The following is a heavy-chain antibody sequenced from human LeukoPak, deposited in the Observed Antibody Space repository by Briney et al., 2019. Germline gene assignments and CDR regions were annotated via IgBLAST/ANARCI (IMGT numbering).Heavy chain of an antibody. CDR3: ARGGDYLFDY. CDR1: GYSISSGYY. Sequence: SETLSLTCVVSGYSISSGYYWGWIRQPPGKGLEWIGSIYHSGSTYYNPSPKSRVTISVDTSKNQFSLKLRSVTAADTAVYYCARGGDYLFDYWGQGTLVAVSS. CDR2: IYHSGST. D-gene: IGHD4-17*01. V-gene: IGHV4-38-2*01. J-gene: IGHJ4*02.